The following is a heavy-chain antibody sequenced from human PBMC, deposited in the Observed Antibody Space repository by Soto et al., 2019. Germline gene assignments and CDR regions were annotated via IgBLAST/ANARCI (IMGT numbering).Heavy chain of an antibody. D-gene: IGHD3-22*01. V-gene: IGHV4-59*01. CDR2: IYYSGST. CDR1: GGSISSYY. Sequence: SETLSLTCTVSGGSISSYYWSWIRQPPGKGLEWIGYIYYSGSTNYNPSLKSRVTISVDTSKNQFSLKLSSVTAADTAVYYCAREGHDSSGYWGQGTPVTVSS. J-gene: IGHJ4*02. CDR3: AREGHDSSGY.